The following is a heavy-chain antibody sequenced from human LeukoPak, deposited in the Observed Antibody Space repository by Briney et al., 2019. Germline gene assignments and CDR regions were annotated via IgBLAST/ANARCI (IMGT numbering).Heavy chain of an antibody. CDR1: GDSFSGYY. D-gene: IGHD1-14*01. Sequence: PSETLSLTCAVYGDSFSGYYWTWIRQPPGKGLEWIGEINHSGSTNFNPSLKSRVTISVDTSKSQFSLNLSSVIAADTAIYYCATNVPGTTYFDGWGQGTLVTVSS. CDR3: ATNVPGTTYFDG. CDR2: INHSGST. V-gene: IGHV4-34*01. J-gene: IGHJ4*02.